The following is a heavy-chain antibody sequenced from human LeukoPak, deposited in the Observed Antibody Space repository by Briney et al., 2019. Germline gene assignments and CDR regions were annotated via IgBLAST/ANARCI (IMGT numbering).Heavy chain of an antibody. V-gene: IGHV3-30*03. D-gene: IGHD6-13*01. Sequence: GGSLRLSCAASGFTFSSYGMHWVRQAPGKGLEWVAVISYDGSNKYYADSVKGRFTISRDNSKNTLYLQMNSLRAEDTAVYYCARGGSSSWDEYYYGMDVWGQGTTVTVSS. CDR3: ARGGSSSWDEYYYGMDV. J-gene: IGHJ6*02. CDR2: ISYDGSNK. CDR1: GFTFSSYG.